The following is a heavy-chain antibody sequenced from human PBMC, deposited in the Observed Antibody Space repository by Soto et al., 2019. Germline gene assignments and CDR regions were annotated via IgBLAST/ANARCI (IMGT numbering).Heavy chain of an antibody. CDR1: GFPFDPYV. CDR3: AKGVGGYSGYGIEPDAFDI. V-gene: IGHV3-23*01. CDR2: IRSNTAVT. J-gene: IGHJ3*02. Sequence: GGSLRLSCVASGFPFDPYVMAWVRQAPGKGLEWVAAIRSNTAVTHYADSMKDRFTISKVNSANTLYLQMNSLRAEDTAVYYCAKGVGGYSGYGIEPDAFDIWGQGTMVTVSS. D-gene: IGHD5-12*01.